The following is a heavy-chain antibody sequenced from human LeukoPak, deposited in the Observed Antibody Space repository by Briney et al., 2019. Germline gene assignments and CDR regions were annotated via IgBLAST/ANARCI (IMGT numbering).Heavy chain of an antibody. CDR1: EFPLRNYW. CDR3: ARGPLPRGPDY. D-gene: IGHD3-10*01. V-gene: IGHV3-7*01. CDR2: INQYASEK. J-gene: IGHJ4*02. Sequence: PGGSLRLSCTTFEFPLRNYWMSWVRQAPGKGLEWVATINQYASEKYYLDSVKGRFTISRDNAENSLYLQMNSLRAEDTAVYYCARGPLPRGPDYWGQGTLVTVSS.